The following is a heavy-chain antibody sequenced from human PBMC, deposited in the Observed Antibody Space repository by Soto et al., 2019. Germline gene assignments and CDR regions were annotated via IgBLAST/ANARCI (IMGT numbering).Heavy chain of an antibody. CDR1: ASSISSSNW. CDR2: IYYSGST. D-gene: IGHD4-17*01. V-gene: IGHV4-28*01. J-gene: IGHJ4*02. Sequence: SETLSLTCVVSASSISSSNWWGWIRQPPGKGLEWIGYIYYSGSTYYNSSLKSRVTMSVDTSKNQFSLKLSSVTAVDTAVYYCARSMTTVQYFDYWGQGTLVNVSS. CDR3: ARSMTTVQYFDY.